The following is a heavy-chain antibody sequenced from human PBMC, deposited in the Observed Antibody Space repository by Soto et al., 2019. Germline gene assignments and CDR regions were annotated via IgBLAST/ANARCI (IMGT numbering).Heavy chain of an antibody. CDR1: GGSIISYY. CDR3: ARSYYGSGSYFPGY. J-gene: IGHJ4*02. V-gene: IGHV4-59*01. D-gene: IGHD3-10*01. CDR2: IYYSGST. Sequence: SETLSLTCTVSGGSIISYYWSWSRQPPGKGLEWIGYIYYSGSTNYNPSLKSRVTISVDTSKNQFSLKLSSVTAADTAVYYCARSYYGSGSYFPGYWGQGTLVTVS.